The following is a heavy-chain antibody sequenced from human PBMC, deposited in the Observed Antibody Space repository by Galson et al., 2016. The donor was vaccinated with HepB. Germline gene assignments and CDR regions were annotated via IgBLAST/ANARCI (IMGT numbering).Heavy chain of an antibody. J-gene: IGHJ5*02. V-gene: IGHV6-1*01. CDR2: TYCRSTKWYF. Sequence: AISGDSVSNEDTVWNWIRQSPSRGLEWLGRTYCRSTKWYFDYAVSVKNRITVTPDTSKNQFPLQLTSVTPEDTATYYCARGFSLPSWGQGTLVAVAS. CDR1: GDSVSNEDTV. CDR3: ARGFSLPS.